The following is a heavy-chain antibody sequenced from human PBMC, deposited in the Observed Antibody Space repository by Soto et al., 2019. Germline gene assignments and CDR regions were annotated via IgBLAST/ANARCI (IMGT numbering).Heavy chain of an antibody. Sequence: PSETLSLTCTDSGGSISRGDYYWSWVRQPPGKGLECIGYIYYSGSTYYNPSLKSRVTISVDTSKNQFSLKLSSVTAADTAVYYCAAYDMVRGATTKSGFRDWFDPWGQGTLVTVSS. D-gene: IGHD3-10*01. J-gene: IGHJ5*02. CDR1: GGSISRGDYY. V-gene: IGHV4-30-4*01. CDR3: AAYDMVRGATTKSGFRDWFDP. CDR2: IYYSGST.